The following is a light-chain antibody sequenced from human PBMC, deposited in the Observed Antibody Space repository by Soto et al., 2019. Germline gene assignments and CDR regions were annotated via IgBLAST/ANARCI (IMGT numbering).Light chain of an antibody. J-gene: IGKJ2*01. CDR1: QSVSSNY. CDR2: GAS. V-gene: IGKV3-20*01. CDR3: VLCGGSPVYT. Sequence: EIVLTQSPGTLPLSPGERATLSCRASQSVSSNYLVWYQQKPGQAPRLLIYGASSRATGIPDRFSGSGSGTDLTLSISRLEHDAFGVYYCVLCGGSPVYTFGRGNKREIK.